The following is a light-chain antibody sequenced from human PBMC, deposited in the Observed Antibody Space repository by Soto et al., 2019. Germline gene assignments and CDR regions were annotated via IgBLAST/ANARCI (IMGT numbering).Light chain of an antibody. CDR2: DVN. CDR3: SSYTTGSTLV. Sequence: HSVLTQPASVSGAPVQAITISCTGTSSDVGGYNFVSWYQHHPGKAPKLMIYDVNNRPSGVSNRFSGSKSVNTASLTISGLQTEDEADYYCSSYTTGSTLVFGTGNKVTVL. V-gene: IGLV2-14*03. CDR1: SSDVGGYNF. J-gene: IGLJ1*01.